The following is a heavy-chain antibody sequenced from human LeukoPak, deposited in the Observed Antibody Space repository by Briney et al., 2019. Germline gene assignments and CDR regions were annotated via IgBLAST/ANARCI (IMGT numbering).Heavy chain of an antibody. CDR1: GGSISSSSYY. V-gene: IGHV4-39*01. J-gene: IGHJ4*02. Sequence: SETLSLTCTVSGGSISSSSYYWGWIRQPPGKGLEWIGSIYYSGSTYYNPSLKSRVTISVDTSKNQFSLKLSSVTAADTAVYYCARVRGPTRRNYDFWSGQNLYFDYWGQGTLVTVSS. D-gene: IGHD3-3*01. CDR3: ARVRGPTRRNYDFWSGQNLYFDY. CDR2: IYYSGST.